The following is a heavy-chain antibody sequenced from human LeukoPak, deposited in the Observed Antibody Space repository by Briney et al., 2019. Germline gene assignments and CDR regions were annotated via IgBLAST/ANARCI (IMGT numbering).Heavy chain of an antibody. CDR3: ARVKDRDRPRYSGSYYRYYYYYMDV. D-gene: IGHD1-26*01. J-gene: IGHJ6*03. Sequence: SETLSLTCAVYGGSFSGYYWSWIRQPPGKGLEWIGEINHSGSTNYNPSLKSRVTISVDTSKNQFSLKLSSVTAADTAVYYCARVKDRDRPRYSGSYYRYYYYYMDVWGKGTTVTVSS. CDR1: GGSFSGYY. CDR2: INHSGST. V-gene: IGHV4-34*01.